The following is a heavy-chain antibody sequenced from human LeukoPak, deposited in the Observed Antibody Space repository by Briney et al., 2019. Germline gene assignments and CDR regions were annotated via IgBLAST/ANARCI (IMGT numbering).Heavy chain of an antibody. J-gene: IGHJ3*02. CDR1: GFTFSSYS. Sequence: PGGSLRLSCAASGFTFSSYSMTWVRQAPGKGLEWVSSVSTGSNYIYYADSMKGRFTISRDNDKNSLYLQMNSLRVEDTAVYYCARVFRPSLTVFIIRGAFDIWGQGTMVTVSS. CDR3: ARVFRPSLTVFIIRGAFDI. V-gene: IGHV3-21*01. CDR2: VSTGSNYI. D-gene: IGHD3-3*01.